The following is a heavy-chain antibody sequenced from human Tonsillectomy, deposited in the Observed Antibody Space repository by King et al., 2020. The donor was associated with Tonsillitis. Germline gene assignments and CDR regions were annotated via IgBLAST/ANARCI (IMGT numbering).Heavy chain of an antibody. V-gene: IGHV1-18*01. D-gene: IGHD6-19*01. J-gene: IGHJ4*02. CDR2: ISAYDGNT. CDR1: GYTFTSFG. CDR3: ARDPGYSSRWYLDY. Sequence: LQLVQSGAEVKKPGASVKVSCKASGYTFTSFGISWVRLAPGQGLEWMGWISAYDGNTNYAQKLQGRVTMTTDSSTSTAYMELRSLRSDDTAVYYCARDPGYSSRWYLDYWGQGTLVTVSS.